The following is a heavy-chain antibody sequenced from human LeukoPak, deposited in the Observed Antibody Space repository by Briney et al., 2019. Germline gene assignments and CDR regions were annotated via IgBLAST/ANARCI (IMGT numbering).Heavy chain of an antibody. CDR3: ASSFTPYYYDV. D-gene: IGHD2-15*01. J-gene: IGHJ4*02. V-gene: IGHV3-7*01. CDR2: ISNDASAT. Sequence: GGSLRLSCAASGFSFRKYFMSWARQAPGKGLEWVATISNDASATTYGDSVWGRVTISRDNAQNSVFLRMHSLRAGDTAVYYCASSFTPYYYDVWGQGILVTVSS. CDR1: GFSFRKYF.